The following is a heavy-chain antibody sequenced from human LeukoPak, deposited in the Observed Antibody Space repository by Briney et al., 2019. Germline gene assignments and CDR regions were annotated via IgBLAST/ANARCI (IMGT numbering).Heavy chain of an antibody. Sequence: SETLSLTCAVYGGSFSGYYWSWIRQPPGKGLEWIGEINHSGSTNYNPSPSLTGRVTISVDTSKNQFSLDLYSVTAADTAVYYCTRGIGSGSYWDWGQGALVIVSS. CDR1: GGSFSGYY. CDR3: TRGIGSGSYWD. J-gene: IGHJ4*02. D-gene: IGHD3-10*01. V-gene: IGHV4-34*01. CDR2: INHSGST.